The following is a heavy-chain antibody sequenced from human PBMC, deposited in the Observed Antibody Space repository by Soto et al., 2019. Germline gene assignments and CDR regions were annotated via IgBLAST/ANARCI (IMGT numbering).Heavy chain of an antibody. CDR3: ARWHYYDSSGKTTRFFDY. D-gene: IGHD3-22*01. J-gene: IGHJ4*02. CDR2: INHSGST. V-gene: IGHV4-34*01. Sequence: SETLSLTCAVYGGSFSGYYWSWIRQPPGKGLEWIGEINHSGSTNYNPSLKSRVTISVDTSKNQFSLKLSSVTAADTAVYYCARWHYYDSSGKTTRFFDYWGQGTLVTVSS. CDR1: GGSFSGYY.